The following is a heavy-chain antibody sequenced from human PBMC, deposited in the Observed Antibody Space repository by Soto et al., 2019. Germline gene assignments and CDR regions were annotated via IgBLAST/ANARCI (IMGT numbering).Heavy chain of an antibody. Sequence: ASVKVSCKASGYTVASFGFSCVRRAPGQGLEWLGWISAYNGNTHYAQKVRDRVTLTTDTSTNTAYMELRSLTSDDTAVYYCARDQESITDRILQYWGQGTRVTVS. CDR3: ARDQESITDRILQY. D-gene: IGHD3-10*01. CDR2: ISAYNGNT. J-gene: IGHJ4*02. V-gene: IGHV1-18*01. CDR1: GYTVASFG.